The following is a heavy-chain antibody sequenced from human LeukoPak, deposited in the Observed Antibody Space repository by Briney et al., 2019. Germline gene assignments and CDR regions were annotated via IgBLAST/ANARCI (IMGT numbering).Heavy chain of an antibody. CDR1: GGSLRGHY. D-gene: IGHD3-22*01. CDR2: VSYTGRT. CDR3: ARLLDNDISGDPDTFDV. J-gene: IGHJ3*01. Sequence: SETLSLTCTVCGGSLRGHYWSWIRQPPGKKLEWIGYVSYTGRTKYNPSLQSRVTISIDTSKCQFSLKLTSVTSAETPLYSCARLLDNDISGDPDTFDVWGQGTTVIVSS. V-gene: IGHV4-59*11.